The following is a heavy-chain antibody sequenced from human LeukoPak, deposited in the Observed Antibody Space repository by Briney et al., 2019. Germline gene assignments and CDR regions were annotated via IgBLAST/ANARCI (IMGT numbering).Heavy chain of an antibody. J-gene: IGHJ5*02. Sequence: SETLSLTCTVSGGSFSSGGNYWSWIRQHPGRGLEWIGYIYYSGSTYYNPSLESRVYISVDTSKNQFSLKLSSVTVADTAVCYCARYASGSYLGNWFDPWGQGTLVTVSS. CDR1: GGSFSSGGNY. CDR2: IYYSGST. V-gene: IGHV4-31*03. CDR3: ARYASGSYLGNWFDP. D-gene: IGHD3-10*01.